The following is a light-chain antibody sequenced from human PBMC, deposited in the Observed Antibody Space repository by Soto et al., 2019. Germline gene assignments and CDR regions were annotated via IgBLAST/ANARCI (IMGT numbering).Light chain of an antibody. Sequence: ALTHPASVSGSPGQSITISCTGTSSDVGGYNYVSWYQQHPVKAPKLMIYDVTNRPSGVSDRFSGSKSGNTASLTISGLQAEDEADYYCSSYTSSSTPYVFGTGTKVTVL. J-gene: IGLJ1*01. V-gene: IGLV2-14*01. CDR2: DVT. CDR1: SSDVGGYNY. CDR3: SSYTSSSTPYV.